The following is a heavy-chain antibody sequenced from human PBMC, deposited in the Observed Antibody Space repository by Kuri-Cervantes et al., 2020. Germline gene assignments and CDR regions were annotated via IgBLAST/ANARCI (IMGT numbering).Heavy chain of an antibody. CDR3: AKSLARYGLDAFDI. CDR2: IWYDGSNK. D-gene: IGHD5-18*01. V-gene: IGHV3-33*08. Sequence: GESLKISCAASGFTFSSYGMHWVRQAPGKGLEWVAVIWYDGSNKNYADSVKGRFTISRDNSKNTLYLQMNSLRAEDTAVYYCAKSLARYGLDAFDIWGQGTMVTVSS. J-gene: IGHJ3*02. CDR1: GFTFSSYG.